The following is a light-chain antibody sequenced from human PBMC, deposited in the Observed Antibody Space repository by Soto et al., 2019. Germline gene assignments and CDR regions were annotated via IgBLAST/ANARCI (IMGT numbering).Light chain of an antibody. Sequence: QSVLTQPASVSGSPGQSITISCTGAISDVGGYSYVSWYQQYPGKAPKLIIFEVNVRPSGVSDRFSGSKSGNTASLTISGLQAEDEADYFCSDTTTSALAVLGTGTKVTVL. CDR1: ISDVGGYSY. V-gene: IGLV2-14*01. CDR3: SDTTTSALAV. CDR2: EVN. J-gene: IGLJ1*01.